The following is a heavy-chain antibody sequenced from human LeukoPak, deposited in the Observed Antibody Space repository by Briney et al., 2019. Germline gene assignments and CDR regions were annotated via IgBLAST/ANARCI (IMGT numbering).Heavy chain of an antibody. CDR2: IKQDGSEK. CDR1: GFTFSAYL. Sequence: PGGSLRLSCAASGFTFSAYLMSWVRQAPGKGLEGVANIKQDGSEKDYVNSVKGRFVISRDNAKNALYLQMNSLRAEDTAVYYCARVAWRQLWFCDYWGQGTLVTVSS. J-gene: IGHJ4*02. D-gene: IGHD5-18*01. V-gene: IGHV3-7*03. CDR3: ARVAWRQLWFCDY.